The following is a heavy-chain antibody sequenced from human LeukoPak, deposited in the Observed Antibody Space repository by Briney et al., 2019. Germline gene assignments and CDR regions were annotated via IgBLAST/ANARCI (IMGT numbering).Heavy chain of an antibody. CDR3: ARRGCSGYEAYFDY. CDR1: GASISSSAR. D-gene: IGHD5-12*01. Sequence: PSGTLFLTCAVSGASISSSARWSWVRQFPGKGLEWIGEVYHGGSTNYNPSLKSRVTISLDNSNNHFSLRLSSVTAADTARYYCARRGCSGYEAYFDYWGQGTLATVSS. CDR2: VYHGGST. J-gene: IGHJ4*02. V-gene: IGHV4-4*02.